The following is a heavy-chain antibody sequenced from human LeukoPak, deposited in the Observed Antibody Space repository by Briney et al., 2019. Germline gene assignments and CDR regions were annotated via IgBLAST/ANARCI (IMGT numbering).Heavy chain of an antibody. V-gene: IGHV1-2*02. CDR1: GYTFTGYY. D-gene: IGHD6-13*01. Sequence: ASVKVSCKASGYTFTGYYMHWVRQAPGQGLEWMGWINPNSGGINYAQKFQGRVTMTRDTSISTAYMELSRLRSDDTAVYYCARDLDSSWSLVIFDYWGQGTLVTVSS. CDR3: ARDLDSSWSLVIFDY. CDR2: INPNSGGI. J-gene: IGHJ4*02.